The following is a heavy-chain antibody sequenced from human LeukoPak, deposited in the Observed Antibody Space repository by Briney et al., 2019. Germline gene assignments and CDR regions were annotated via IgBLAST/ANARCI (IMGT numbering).Heavy chain of an antibody. CDR1: GFTFDDYG. Sequence: GGSLRLSCAATGFTFDDYGMSWVRQGPGKGLEWVSGINWNGGMTAYADSVKGRFTISRDNAKNSLYLQMNSLRAEDMALYYCAKDRRYSGQNDAFDIWGQGTMVTVSS. D-gene: IGHD5-12*01. CDR2: INWNGGMT. J-gene: IGHJ3*02. V-gene: IGHV3-20*04. CDR3: AKDRRYSGQNDAFDI.